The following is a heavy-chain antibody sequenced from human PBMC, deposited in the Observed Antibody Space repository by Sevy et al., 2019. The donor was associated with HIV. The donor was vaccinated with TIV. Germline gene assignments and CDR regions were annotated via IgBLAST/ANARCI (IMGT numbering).Heavy chain of an antibody. V-gene: IGHV1-18*01. Sequence: ASVKVSCKASGYTFTSYGINWVRQAPGQGLEWMGWITAYNDNRNYAQKFQDRVTMTTDTSTSTAYMELRSLRSDDTAVYYCARDRGYSRSQHFDYRGQGTLVTVSS. J-gene: IGHJ4*02. CDR3: ARDRGYSRSQHFDY. CDR1: GYTFTSYG. CDR2: ITAYNDNR. D-gene: IGHD1-26*01.